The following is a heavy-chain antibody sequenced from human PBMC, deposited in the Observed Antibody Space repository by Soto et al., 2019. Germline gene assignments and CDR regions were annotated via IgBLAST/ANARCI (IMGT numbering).Heavy chain of an antibody. D-gene: IGHD6-6*01. CDR1: GFTFSSSW. CDR3: ARPEYSSSSYGMDV. J-gene: IGHJ6*02. CDR2: INKSSSTK. V-gene: IGHV3-48*02. Sequence: GGSLRLSCAASGFTFSSSWMTWARQAPGKGLEWVSNINKSSSTKYYVYSVKGRFTISRDNAKNSLYLQMNSLRDEDTAVYYCARPEYSSSSYGMDVWGQGTTVTVSS.